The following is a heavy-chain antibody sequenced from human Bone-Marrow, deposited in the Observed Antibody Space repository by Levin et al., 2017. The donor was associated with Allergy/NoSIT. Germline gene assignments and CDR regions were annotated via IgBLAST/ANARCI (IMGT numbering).Heavy chain of an antibody. V-gene: IGHV1-69*13. CDR2: IIPIFGTA. CDR3: ARVKWKANKWYYGMDV. CDR1: GGTFSSYA. D-gene: IGHD1-1*01. Sequence: SVKVSCKASGGTFSSYAISWVRQASGQGLEWMGGIIPIFGTANYAQKFQGRVTITADESTSTAYMELSSLRSEDTAVYYCARVKWKANKWYYGMDVWGQGTTVTVSS. J-gene: IGHJ6*02.